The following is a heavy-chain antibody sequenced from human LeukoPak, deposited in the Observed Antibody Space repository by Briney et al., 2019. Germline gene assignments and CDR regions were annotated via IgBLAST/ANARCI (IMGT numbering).Heavy chain of an antibody. CDR3: ARKRPWGLSRYFDY. V-gene: IGHV4-61*02. Sequence: SQTLSLTCTVPGGSISSGLYYWSWIRQPPGKGLGWIWRIYTSGRTNYNPSLKSRVTISLDTSKNQFSLKLSSVTAADTAVYYCARKRPWGLSRYFDYWGQGTLVTVSS. D-gene: IGHD7-27*01. CDR2: IYTSGRT. CDR1: GGSISSGLYY. J-gene: IGHJ4*02.